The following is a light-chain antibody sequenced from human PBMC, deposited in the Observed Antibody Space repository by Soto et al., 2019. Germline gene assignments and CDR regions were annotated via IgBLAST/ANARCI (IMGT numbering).Light chain of an antibody. V-gene: IGKV3-20*01. CDR1: QSVSSSY. CDR3: QQYGSSPPGT. CDR2: GAS. J-gene: IGKJ1*01. Sequence: EIVLTQSPGTLSLSPGERATLSCRASQSVSSSYLAWYQHKPGQAPRLLIFGASSGATGIPDRFSGSGSGTDFTLTISRLEPEDFAVYYCQQYGSSPPGTFGQGTKVDIK.